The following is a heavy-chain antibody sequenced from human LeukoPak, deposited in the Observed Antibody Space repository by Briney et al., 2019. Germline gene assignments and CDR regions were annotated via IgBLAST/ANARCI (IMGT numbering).Heavy chain of an antibody. CDR2: IYHSGST. CDR1: GGSISSGGYS. CDR3: ARSVDYYYDMDV. J-gene: IGHJ6*02. V-gene: IGHV4-30-2*01. Sequence: PSETLSLTCAVSGGSISSGGYSWSWIRQPPGKGLEWIGYIYHSGSTYYNPSLKSRVTIAVDRSKNQFSLKLSSVTAADTAVYYCARSVDYYYDMDVWGQGTTVTVSS.